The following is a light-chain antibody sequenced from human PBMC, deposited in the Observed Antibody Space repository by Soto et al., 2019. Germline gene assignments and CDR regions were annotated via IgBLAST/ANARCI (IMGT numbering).Light chain of an antibody. CDR3: HQRSNWPWT. Sequence: EVVLTQSPAALSVSPGERATLSCRASQSVSIKLAWYQQKPGQAPRLLIYGASNRATGIPGRFSGSGSGTDFTLTISSLEPEDFAVYYCHQRSNWPWTFGQGTKGDIK. J-gene: IGKJ1*01. CDR2: GAS. V-gene: IGKV3-11*01. CDR1: QSVSIK.